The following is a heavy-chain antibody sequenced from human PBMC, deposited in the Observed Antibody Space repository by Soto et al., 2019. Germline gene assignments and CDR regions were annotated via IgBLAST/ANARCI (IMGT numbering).Heavy chain of an antibody. Sequence: EVQLVESGGGLVQPGGSLRLSCAASGFTFSSFWMSWVRQAPGKGLEWVANIKQDGSDKYYVDSVKGRFTIFRDNAKNSLYLQMTSLRVEDTAVYYCARAGGGYFDYWGQGTLVTVSS. CDR2: IKQDGSDK. J-gene: IGHJ4*02. CDR1: GFTFSSFW. D-gene: IGHD3-10*01. CDR3: ARAGGGYFDY. V-gene: IGHV3-7*03.